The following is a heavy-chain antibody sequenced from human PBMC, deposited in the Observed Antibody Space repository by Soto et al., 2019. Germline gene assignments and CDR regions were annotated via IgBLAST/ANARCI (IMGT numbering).Heavy chain of an antibody. CDR2: IYYSGST. CDR1: GGSISSGGYY. CDR3: ARGLVVGWIRGYYYGMDV. J-gene: IGHJ6*02. V-gene: IGHV4-31*03. Sequence: PSETLSLTCTVSGGSISSGGYYWSWIRQHPGKGLEWIGYIYYSGSTYYNPSLKSRVTISVDTSKNQFSLKLSSVTAADTAVYYCARGLVVGWIRGYYYGMDVWGQGTTVTVSS. D-gene: IGHD5-18*01.